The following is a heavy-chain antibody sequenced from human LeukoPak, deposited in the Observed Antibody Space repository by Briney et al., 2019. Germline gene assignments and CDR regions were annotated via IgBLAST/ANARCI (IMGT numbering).Heavy chain of an antibody. D-gene: IGHD5-24*01. CDR2: IYRSNDT. CDR3: ARSRDGYKNGFDI. J-gene: IGHJ3*02. V-gene: IGHV3-66*01. Sequence: GGSLRLSCAPSGFTVSNNYMNWVRHAPGKGLEWVSVIYRSNDTYYADSVKGRFAITRDSSKNTLFLQMNSLRGEDTAVYYCARSRDGYKNGFDIWGQGTMVTVSS. CDR1: GFTVSNNY.